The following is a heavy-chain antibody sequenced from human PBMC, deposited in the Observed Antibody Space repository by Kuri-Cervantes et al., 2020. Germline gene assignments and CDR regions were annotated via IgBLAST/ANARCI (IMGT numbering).Heavy chain of an antibody. CDR3: ARVDSIYTGPYGMDV. D-gene: IGHD3-16*01. J-gene: IGHJ6*02. CDR1: GGTFSSYA. CDR2: IIPILGIA. V-gene: IGHV1-69*04. Sequence: SVKVSCKASGGTFSSYAISWVRQAPGQGLEWMGRIIPILGIANYAQKFQGRITITADKSTSTAYMELSSLRSEDTAVYYCARVDSIYTGPYGMDVWGQGTTVTVSS.